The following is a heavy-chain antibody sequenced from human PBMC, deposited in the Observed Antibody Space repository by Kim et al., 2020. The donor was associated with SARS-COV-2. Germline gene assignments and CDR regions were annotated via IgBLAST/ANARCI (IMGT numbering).Heavy chain of an antibody. D-gene: IGHD4-4*01. V-gene: IGHV3-11*01. J-gene: IGHJ5*02. CDR3: ARAGDYSNYTGVNWFDP. Sequence: VKGRFTTSRDNAKNSLYLQMNSLRAEDTAVYYCARAGDYSNYTGVNWFDPWGQGTLVTVSS.